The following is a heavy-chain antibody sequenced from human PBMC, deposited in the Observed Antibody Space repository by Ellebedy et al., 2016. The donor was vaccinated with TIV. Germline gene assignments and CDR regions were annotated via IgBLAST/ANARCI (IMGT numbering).Heavy chain of an antibody. V-gene: IGHV3-23*01. CDR3: AKSRNGRATAGDH. D-gene: IGHD1-26*01. J-gene: IGHJ4*02. CDR2: ISDSGGST. Sequence: GGSLRLXXAASGFTFYNYAMSWVRQAPGRGLEWVSAISDSGGSTYYADSVKGRFTISRDNFKNTLNLQMHSLRVEDTAVYYCAKSRNGRATAGDHWGQGTLVTVSS. CDR1: GFTFYNYA.